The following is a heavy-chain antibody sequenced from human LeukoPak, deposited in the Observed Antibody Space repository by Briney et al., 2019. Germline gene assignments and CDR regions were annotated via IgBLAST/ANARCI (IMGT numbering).Heavy chain of an antibody. CDR1: GFTFSSYA. J-gene: IGHJ3*02. Sequence: PGGSLRLSCAASGFTFSSYAMSWVRQAPGKGLEWVSAISGSGGSTYYADPVKGRFTISRDNSKNTLYLQMNSLRAEDTAVYYCAKADSSGYYYEEYAFDIWGQGTMVTVSS. V-gene: IGHV3-23*01. CDR2: ISGSGGST. CDR3: AKADSSGYYYEEYAFDI. D-gene: IGHD3-22*01.